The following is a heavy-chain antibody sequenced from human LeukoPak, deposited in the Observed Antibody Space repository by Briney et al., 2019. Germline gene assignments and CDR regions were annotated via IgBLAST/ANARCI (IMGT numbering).Heavy chain of an antibody. D-gene: IGHD3-16*01. CDR1: GFTFDDYA. CDR2: LNWNSGGI. V-gene: IGHV3-9*01. Sequence: GGSLRLSCAASGFTFDDYAMHWVRQAPGKGLEWVSGLNWNSGGIVYVDSVKGRFTISRDNAKNSLYLQMNSLRAEDTAVYYCARDSDVPFDYWGQGTLVTVSS. J-gene: IGHJ4*02. CDR3: ARDSDVPFDY.